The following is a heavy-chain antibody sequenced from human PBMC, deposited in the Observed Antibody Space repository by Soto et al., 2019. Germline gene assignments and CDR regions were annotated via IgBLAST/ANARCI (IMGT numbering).Heavy chain of an antibody. Sequence: SQTLSLTCAISGDSVSSNSAAWNWIRQSPSRGLEWLGRTYYRSKWYNDYAVSVKSRITINPDTSKNQFSLQLNSVTPEDTAVYYCARGGTDILTGSDLDAIDIWGQGTMVTVSS. CDR2: TYYRSKWYN. V-gene: IGHV6-1*01. J-gene: IGHJ3*02. D-gene: IGHD3-9*01. CDR3: ARGGTDILTGSDLDAIDI. CDR1: GDSVSSNSAA.